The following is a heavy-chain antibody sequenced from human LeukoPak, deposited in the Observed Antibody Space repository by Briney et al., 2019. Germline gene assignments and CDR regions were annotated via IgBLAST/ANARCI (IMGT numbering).Heavy chain of an antibody. CDR2: ISHSGST. J-gene: IGHJ4*02. Sequence: SETLSLTCAASGYSISRGYYWNWIRQFPGKGLEWIGSISHSGSTSYNPSLKRRITISLETSKNQFSLRLISVTAADSALYYCARGEVGEFDYWGQGRLVIVSS. V-gene: IGHV4-38-2*01. CDR3: ARGEVGEFDY. D-gene: IGHD3-10*01. CDR1: GYSISRGYY.